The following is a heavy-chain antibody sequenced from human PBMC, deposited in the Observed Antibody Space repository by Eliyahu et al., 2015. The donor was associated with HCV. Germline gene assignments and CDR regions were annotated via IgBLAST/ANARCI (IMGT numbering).Heavy chain of an antibody. J-gene: IGHJ3*02. Sequence: QVQLQESGPGLVKPSEILSLTCTVSGGSISSYFWSWIRQPPGKGLEWIGYIYYTGGTTSNPSLKSRLTISVDTSKNQFSLKLRSVTAADTAVYYCARGGYSKVDAFDIWGQGTMVTVSS. CDR3: ARGGYSKVDAFDI. CDR1: GGSISSYF. V-gene: IGHV4-59*01. CDR2: IYYTGGT. D-gene: IGHD4-11*01.